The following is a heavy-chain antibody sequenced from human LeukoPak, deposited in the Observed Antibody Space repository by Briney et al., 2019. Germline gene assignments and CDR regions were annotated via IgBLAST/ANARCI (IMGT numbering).Heavy chain of an antibody. CDR2: ITPLFRTP. J-gene: IGHJ4*02. CDR3: ARGLSDETSGYFSD. D-gene: IGHD3-22*01. Sequence: SVKVSCKTSGGTFSTHAINWVRQAPGQGLEWLGGITPLFRTPKYAQKFQGRVSITADESTSTVYMQLSSLRSEDTAVYFCARGLSDETSGYFSDWGQGTLVTVSS. V-gene: IGHV1-69*13. CDR1: GGTFSTHA.